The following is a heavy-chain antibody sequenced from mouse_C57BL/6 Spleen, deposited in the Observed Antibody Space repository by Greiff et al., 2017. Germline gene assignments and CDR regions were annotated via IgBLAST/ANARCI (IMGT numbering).Heavy chain of an antibody. CDR3: ARWLLRGYFDV. J-gene: IGHJ1*03. CDR2: IDPSDSYT. Sequence: QVQLQQPGAELVMPGASVKLSCKASGYTFTSYWMHWVKQRPGQGLEWIGEIDPSDSYTNYNQKFKGKSTLTVDKSSSTAYMQLSSLTSEDSAVYDCARWLLRGYFDVWGTGTTVTVSS. CDR1: GYTFTSYW. V-gene: IGHV1-69*01. D-gene: IGHD2-3*01.